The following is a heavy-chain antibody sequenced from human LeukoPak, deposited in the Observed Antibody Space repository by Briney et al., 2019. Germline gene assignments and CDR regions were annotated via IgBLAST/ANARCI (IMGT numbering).Heavy chain of an antibody. Sequence: GGSLRLSCAASGFTFSNYAMSWVRQAPGKGLEWVSAISGGGSTTCYSDSVKGRFTISRDNSKNTLYLQMNSLRAEDTAVYYCATKHTVLFDYWGQGTLVTVSS. D-gene: IGHD4-17*01. CDR3: ATKHTVLFDY. J-gene: IGHJ4*02. V-gene: IGHV3-23*01. CDR1: GFTFSNYA. CDR2: ISGGGSTT.